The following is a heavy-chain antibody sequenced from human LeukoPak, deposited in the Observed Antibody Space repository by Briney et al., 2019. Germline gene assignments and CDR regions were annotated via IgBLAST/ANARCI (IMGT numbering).Heavy chain of an antibody. CDR2: INPKSGGT. CDR1: GYTFTDYY. J-gene: IGHJ6*03. V-gene: IGHV1-2*02. CDR3: ARRQTAILNYYYMDV. Sequence: ASVKVSCKASGYTFTDYYIHWVRQAPGRGLEWMGWINPKSGGTHFAQKFQGRVTMTTDTSTSTAYMELRSLRSDDTAVYYCARRQTAILNYYYMDVWGKGTTVTVSS.